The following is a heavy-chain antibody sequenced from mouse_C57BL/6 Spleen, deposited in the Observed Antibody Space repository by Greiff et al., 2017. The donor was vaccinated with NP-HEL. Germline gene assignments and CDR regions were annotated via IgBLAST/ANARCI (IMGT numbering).Heavy chain of an antibody. CDR3: ARELSISDY. D-gene: IGHD1-1*02. V-gene: IGHV1-61*01. CDR1: GYTFTSYW. Sequence: VKLQQPGAELVRPGSSVKLSCKASGYTFTSYWMDWVKQRPGQGLEWIGNIYPSDSETHYNQKFKDKATLTVDKSSSTAYMQLSSLTSEDSAVYYCARELSISDYWGQGTTLTVSS. J-gene: IGHJ2*01. CDR2: IYPSDSET.